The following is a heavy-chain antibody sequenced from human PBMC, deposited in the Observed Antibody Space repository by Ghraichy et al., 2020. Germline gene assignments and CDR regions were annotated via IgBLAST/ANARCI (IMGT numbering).Heavy chain of an antibody. Sequence: AAVKVSCKASGYIFTTSGITWVRQAPGQGLEWVGWMSAHNYNTNYARNLKYRVTLSIDTSTTTAYMELRGLTSDDTAVYYCARDMGDLMSFDYWGQGTLVAVSS. CDR3: ARDMGDLMSFDY. D-gene: IGHD3-16*01. CDR1: GYIFTTSG. V-gene: IGHV1-18*01. CDR2: MSAHNYNT. J-gene: IGHJ4*02.